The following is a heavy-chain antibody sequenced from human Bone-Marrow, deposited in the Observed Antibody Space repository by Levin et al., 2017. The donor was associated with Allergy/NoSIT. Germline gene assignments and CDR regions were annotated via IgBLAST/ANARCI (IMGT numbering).Heavy chain of an antibody. CDR2: IWYDGSNK. CDR1: GFTFSSYG. Sequence: GGSLRLSCAASGFTFSSYGMHWVRQAPGKGLEWVAVIWYDGSNKYYADSVKGRFTISRDNSKNTLYLQMNSLRAEDTAVYYCARGSRGPGDYGPSHYYFDYWGQGTLVTVSS. CDR3: ARGSRGPGDYGPSHYYFDY. V-gene: IGHV3-33*01. J-gene: IGHJ4*02. D-gene: IGHD4-17*01.